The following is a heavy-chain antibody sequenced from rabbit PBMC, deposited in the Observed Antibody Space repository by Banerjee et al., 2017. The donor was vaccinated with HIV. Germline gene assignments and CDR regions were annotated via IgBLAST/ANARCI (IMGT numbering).Heavy chain of an antibody. CDR1: GFSFSNKYV. D-gene: IGHD4-1*01. J-gene: IGHJ4*01. Sequence: QEQLEESGGDLVKPEGSLTITCTASGFSFSNKYVMCWVRQAPGKGLEWIGCIYAGSSGSTDYASWAKGRFTISKTSSTTVTLQMTSLTAADTATYFCAIMNSRGWGDFNLWGPGTLVTVS. CDR3: AIMNSRGWGDFNL. CDR2: IYAGSSGST. V-gene: IGHV1S45*01.